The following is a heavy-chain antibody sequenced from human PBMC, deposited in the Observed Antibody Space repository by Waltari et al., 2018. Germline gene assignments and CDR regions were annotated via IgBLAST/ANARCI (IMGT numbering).Heavy chain of an antibody. CDR1: GFSFTGHW. CDR3: ARATYYYDNSGRGAFDI. Sequence: EGQLVESGGGFVQPGGSVRLPCEASGFSFTGHWISGVRQAPGKGLEWVANIKQDGSEKNYVDSVKGRFTVSRDNAKKSLFLEMNSLRGEDTAVYYCARATYYYDNSGRGAFDIWGQGTRVTVSS. D-gene: IGHD3-22*01. V-gene: IGHV3-7*01. J-gene: IGHJ3*02. CDR2: IKQDGSEK.